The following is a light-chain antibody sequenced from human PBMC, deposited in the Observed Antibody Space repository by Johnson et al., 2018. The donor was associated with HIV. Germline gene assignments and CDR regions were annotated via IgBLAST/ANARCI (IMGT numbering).Light chain of an antibody. CDR2: ENN. J-gene: IGLJ1*01. V-gene: IGLV1-51*02. Sequence: QAVLTQPPSVSAAPGQKVTISCSGSSSNIGNNYVSWYQQLPGTAPKLLIYENNKRPSGIPDRFSGSKSGTSATLGITGLQTGDEAYYYCGTLDSSLSAAVFGTGTKVTVL. CDR3: GTLDSSLSAAV. CDR1: SSNIGNNY.